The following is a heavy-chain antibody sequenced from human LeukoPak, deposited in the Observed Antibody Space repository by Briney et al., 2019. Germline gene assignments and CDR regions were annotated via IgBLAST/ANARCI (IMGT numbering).Heavy chain of an antibody. V-gene: IGHV3-7*01. CDR1: GFTFSHYW. D-gene: IGHD6-25*01. CDR3: ARDTARRDFDY. Sequence: GGSLRLSCAASGFTFSHYWMSWVRQAPGKGLEWVANIKHDGSAKYYVDSVKGRFTISRDNAKNSLFLQMNSLRAEDTSVYYCARDTARRDFDYWGQGTLVTVSS. J-gene: IGHJ4*02. CDR2: IKHDGSAK.